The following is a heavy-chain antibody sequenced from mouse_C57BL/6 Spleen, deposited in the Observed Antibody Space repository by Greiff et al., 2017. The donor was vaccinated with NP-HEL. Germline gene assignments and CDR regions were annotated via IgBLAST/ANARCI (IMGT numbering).Heavy chain of an antibody. V-gene: IGHV1-81*01. Sequence: VQLQQSGAELARPGASVKLSCKASGYTFTSYGISWVKQRTGQGLEWIGEIYPRSGNTYYNEKFKGKATLTADKSSSTAYMELRSLTSEDSAVYFCARSNDYDGGYAMDYWGQGTSVTVSS. J-gene: IGHJ4*01. D-gene: IGHD2-4*01. CDR2: IYPRSGNT. CDR1: GYTFTSYG. CDR3: ARSNDYDGGYAMDY.